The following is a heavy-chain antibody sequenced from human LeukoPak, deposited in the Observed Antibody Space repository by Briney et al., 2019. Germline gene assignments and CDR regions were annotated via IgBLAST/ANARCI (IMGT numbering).Heavy chain of an antibody. D-gene: IGHD1-26*01. CDR1: GFTFSSYA. CDR3: ATPRGSGSYLAFDY. Sequence: GGSLRLSCAASGFTFSSYAMHWVRQAPGKGLEWVAVISYDGSNKYYADSVKGRFTISRDNSKNTLYLQMNSLRAEDTAVYYYATPRGSGSYLAFDYWGQGTLVTVSS. V-gene: IGHV3-30*04. CDR2: ISYDGSNK. J-gene: IGHJ4*02.